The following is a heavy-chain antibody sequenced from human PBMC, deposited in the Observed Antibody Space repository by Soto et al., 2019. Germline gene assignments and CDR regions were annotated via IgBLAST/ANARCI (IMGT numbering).Heavy chain of an antibody. V-gene: IGHV1-46*03. Sequence: QVQLVQSGAEVKKPGASVKVSCKASGYTFTSYYMHWVRQAPGQGLEWMGIINPSGGSTSYAQKFQGRVTMTRDTSTSTVYMELSSLRSEDTAVYYCARDAVVRGVIIHGRDYWGQGTLVTVSS. CDR2: INPSGGST. CDR1: GYTFTSYY. CDR3: ARDAVVRGVIIHGRDY. D-gene: IGHD3-10*02. J-gene: IGHJ4*02.